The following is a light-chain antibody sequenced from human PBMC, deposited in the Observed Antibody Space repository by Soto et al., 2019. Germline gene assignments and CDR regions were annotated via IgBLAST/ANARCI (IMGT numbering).Light chain of an antibody. CDR3: SSFTGNNNFVV. J-gene: IGLJ2*01. Sequence: QSALTQPPSASGSPGQSVTISCTGTSSDVGIYNYVSWYQQHPGKAPKLKIYDVTKRPSGVPDRFSGSKSDSTASLTVSGLQAADEADYYCSSFTGNNNFVVFGGGTKVTVL. CDR2: DVT. CDR1: SSDVGIYNY. V-gene: IGLV2-8*01.